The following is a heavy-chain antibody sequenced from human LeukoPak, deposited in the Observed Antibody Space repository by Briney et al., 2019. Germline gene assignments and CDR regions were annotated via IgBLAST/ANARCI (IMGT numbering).Heavy chain of an antibody. D-gene: IGHD4-17*01. Sequence: PGGSLRLSCAASGFTVSSNYMSWVRQAPGKGLEWVSATSGSGGSTYYADSVRGRFTISRDNSKNTLYLQMNSLRADDTAVYYCAKEWGVDYGLRYWGQGTLVTVSS. CDR1: GFTVSSNY. CDR2: TSGSGGST. J-gene: IGHJ4*02. CDR3: AKEWGVDYGLRY. V-gene: IGHV3-23*01.